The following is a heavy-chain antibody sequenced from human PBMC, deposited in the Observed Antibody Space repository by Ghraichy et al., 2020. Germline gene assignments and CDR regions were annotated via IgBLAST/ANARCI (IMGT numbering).Heavy chain of an antibody. J-gene: IGHJ4*02. CDR1: GFTFSSYS. CDR2: ISSSSSYI. Sequence: GGSLRLSCAASGFTFSSYSMNWVRQAPGKGLEWVSSISSSSSYIYYADSVKGRFTISRDNAKNSLYLQMNSLRAEDTAVYYCARDGGTVGPKGGLGYWGQGTLVTVSS. D-gene: IGHD1-26*01. V-gene: IGHV3-21*01. CDR3: ARDGGTVGPKGGLGY.